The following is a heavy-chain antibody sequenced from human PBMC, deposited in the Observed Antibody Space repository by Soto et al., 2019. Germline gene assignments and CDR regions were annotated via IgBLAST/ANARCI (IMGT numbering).Heavy chain of an antibody. CDR3: ARGWYYDFWSGYSTYDY. CDR1: GYTFTSYA. Sequence: ASVKVSCKASGYTFTSYAMHWVRQAPGHRLEWMGWINAGNGNTKYSQKFQGRVTITRDTSASTAYMELSSLRSEDTAVYYCARGWYYDFWSGYSTYDYWGQGTLVTVSS. V-gene: IGHV1-3*01. J-gene: IGHJ4*02. D-gene: IGHD3-3*01. CDR2: INAGNGNT.